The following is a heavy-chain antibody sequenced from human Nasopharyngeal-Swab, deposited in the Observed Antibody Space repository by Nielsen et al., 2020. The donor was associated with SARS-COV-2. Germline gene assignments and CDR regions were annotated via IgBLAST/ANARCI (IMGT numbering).Heavy chain of an antibody. J-gene: IGHJ5*02. CDR1: GYSFTSYW. V-gene: IGHV5-51*01. Sequence: GESLKISCKGSGYSFTSYWIGWVRQMPGKGLNWMGITYPGDSDTRYSPSFQGQVTISADKSISTAYLQWSRLKASDTAMYYCARLVLLEWSSRANWFDPWGQGTLVTVSS. CDR3: ARLVLLEWSSRANWFDP. CDR2: TYPGDSDT. D-gene: IGHD3-3*01.